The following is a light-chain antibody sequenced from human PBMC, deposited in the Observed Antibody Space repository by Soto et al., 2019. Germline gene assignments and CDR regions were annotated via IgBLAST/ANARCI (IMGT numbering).Light chain of an antibody. CDR1: QTVERW. Sequence: DIQFTQSPSFLSASVGDRVTITCRSSQTVERWLAWYQQKPGKAPNLVISDVSSLERGVPSRFSGSGSGTEFTLTISGLQPDDFATYYCQQYKDSVWTLGQGTKVDIK. CDR3: QQYKDSVWT. J-gene: IGKJ1*01. V-gene: IGKV1-5*01. CDR2: DVS.